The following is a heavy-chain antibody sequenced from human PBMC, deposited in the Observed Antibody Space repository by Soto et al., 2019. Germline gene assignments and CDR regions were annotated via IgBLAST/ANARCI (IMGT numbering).Heavy chain of an antibody. J-gene: IGHJ4*02. CDR2: IYYSGST. D-gene: IGHD2-15*01. V-gene: IGHV4-31*01. CDR1: GGSISSGGYY. CDR3: ARGGYCSGGSCYLGPLGY. Sequence: QVQLQESGPGLVKPSQTLSLTCTVSGGSISSGGYYWSWIRQHPGKGLERIGYIYYSGSTYYNPSLNSPVTISTDTSKNQFFLNLSSVTSEDTAVYYGARGGYCSGGSCYLGPLGYWGQGTLVTVSS.